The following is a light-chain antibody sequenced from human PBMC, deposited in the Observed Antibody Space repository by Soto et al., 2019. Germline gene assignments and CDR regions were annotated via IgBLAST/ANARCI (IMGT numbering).Light chain of an antibody. Sequence: QSVLTQPTSVSGAPGQRVTISCTGSSSNIGAGYDVQWYQQLSGTAPKLLIYGNSNRPSGVPDRFSGPKSGTSASLAITGLQAEDEADYDCQSYDSSLSGVVFGGGTKLTVL. CDR2: GNS. CDR1: SSNIGAGYD. J-gene: IGLJ2*01. V-gene: IGLV1-40*01. CDR3: QSYDSSLSGVV.